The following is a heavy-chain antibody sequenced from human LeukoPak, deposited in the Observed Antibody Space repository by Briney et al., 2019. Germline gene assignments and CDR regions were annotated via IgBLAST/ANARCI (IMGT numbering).Heavy chain of an antibody. CDR2: IDARSGIT. J-gene: IGHJ3*02. Sequence: GGSLRLSCAASGFTFTIFGLNWVRQALGKVPEWVSYIDARSGITYYADSVQGRFTISRDNAQESVFLQMNSLRADDTAVYYCARTYDFGRGPPGDAFDNWGPGTLVTVSS. D-gene: IGHD3-3*01. CDR3: ARTYDFGRGPPGDAFDN. V-gene: IGHV3-48*01. CDR1: GFTFTIFG.